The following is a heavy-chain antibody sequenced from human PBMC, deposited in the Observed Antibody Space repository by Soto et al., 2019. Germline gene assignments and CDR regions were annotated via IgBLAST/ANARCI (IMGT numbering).Heavy chain of an antibody. J-gene: IGHJ5*01. V-gene: IGHV3-7*01. CDR2: IKQDGSEK. Sequence: GGSLRLSCAASGFTFSSYWMSWVRQAPGKGLEWVANIKQDGSEKYYVDSVKGRFTISRDNAKNSLYLQMNSLRAEDTAVYYCAYTAVVGTTDFDYWGQGTLVTVSS. CDR3: AYTAVVGTTDFDY. CDR1: GFTFSSYW. D-gene: IGHD6-19*01.